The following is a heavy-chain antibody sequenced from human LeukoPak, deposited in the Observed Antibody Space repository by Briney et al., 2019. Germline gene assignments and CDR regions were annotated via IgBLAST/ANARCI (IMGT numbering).Heavy chain of an antibody. CDR2: ISGNADVT. D-gene: IGHD3-16*01. CDR1: GFMFHSYA. Sequence: GASLRLSCATSGFMFHSYALSWVRQAPGQGLKWVTSISGNADVTHYADSVKGRFTISRDTATSTVYLQMDSLRAEDSATYYCAKLWVRFEFGGQGTLVAVSS. V-gene: IGHV3-23*01. J-gene: IGHJ4*02. CDR3: AKLWVRFEF.